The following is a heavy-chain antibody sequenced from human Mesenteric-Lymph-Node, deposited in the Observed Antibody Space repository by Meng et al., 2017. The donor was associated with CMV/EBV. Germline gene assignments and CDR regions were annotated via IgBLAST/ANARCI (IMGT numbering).Heavy chain of an antibody. CDR1: GGSVSSGSYY. J-gene: IGHJ4*02. CDR2: IYYSGST. D-gene: IGHD6-13*01. CDR3: ASGRAAAGYFDY. V-gene: IGHV4-61*01. Sequence: SETLSLTCTVSGGSVSSGSYYWSWIRQPPGKGLEWIGYIYYSGSTNYNPSLKSRVTISVDTSKNQFSLKLSPVTAADTAVYYCASGRAAAGYFDYWGQGTLVTVSS.